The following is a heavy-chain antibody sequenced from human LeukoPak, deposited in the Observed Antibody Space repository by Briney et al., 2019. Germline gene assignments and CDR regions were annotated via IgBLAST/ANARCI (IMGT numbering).Heavy chain of an antibody. CDR2: ISAYNGNT. CDR3: ARGLGYYYGSGSYPPLNPFDY. CDR1: GYTFTSYG. D-gene: IGHD3-10*01. Sequence: GASVKVSCKASGYTFTSYGISWVRQAPGQGLEWMGWISAYNGNTNYAQKLQGRVTMTTDTSTSTAYMELGSLKSDDTAVYYCARGLGYYYGSGSYPPLNPFDYWGQGTLVTVSS. J-gene: IGHJ4*02. V-gene: IGHV1-18*01.